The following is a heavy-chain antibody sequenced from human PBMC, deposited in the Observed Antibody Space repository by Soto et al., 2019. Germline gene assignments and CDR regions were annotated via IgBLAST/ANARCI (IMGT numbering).Heavy chain of an antibody. J-gene: IGHJ6*02. V-gene: IGHV3-30*03. Sequence: GGSLRLSCAASGFTFNSYGMHWVRQAPGKGLEWVAVISYDGSDKYYADSVKGRFTISRDNSKNTLYLQMNSLRAEDTAVYYCAMLGGWSGGSSGMDVWGQGTTVTVS. CDR3: AMLGGWSGGSSGMDV. CDR2: ISYDGSDK. CDR1: GFTFNSYG. D-gene: IGHD6-19*01.